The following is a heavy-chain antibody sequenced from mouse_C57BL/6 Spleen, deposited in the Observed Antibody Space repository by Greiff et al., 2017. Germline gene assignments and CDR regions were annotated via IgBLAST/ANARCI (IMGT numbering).Heavy chain of an antibody. CDR3: ARPYGTGGYYAMDY. Sequence: EVHLVESGGGLVKPGGSLKLSCAASGFTFSDYGMHWVRQAPEKGLEWVAYISSGSSTIYSADTVKGRFTISRDNAKTTLCLQMTSLRSEETDMYDGARPYGTGGYYAMDYWSQGTSVNVSS. V-gene: IGHV5-17*01. CDR2: ISSGSSTI. CDR1: GFTFSDYG. J-gene: IGHJ4*01. D-gene: IGHD4-1*01.